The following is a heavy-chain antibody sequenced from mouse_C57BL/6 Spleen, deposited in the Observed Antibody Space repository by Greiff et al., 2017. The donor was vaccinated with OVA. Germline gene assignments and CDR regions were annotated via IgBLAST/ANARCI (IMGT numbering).Heavy chain of an antibody. CDR3: ARGGNYVYFDD. Sequence: EVQVVESGGGLVQPGGSLKLSCAASGFTFSDYYMHWVRQTPEKRLEWVAYISTGGGSTYYPDTVKGRFTISRDNAKNTLYLQMSRLKSEDAAKDYCARGGNYVYFDDWGKGTTVTVSS. D-gene: IGHD2-1*01. CDR1: GFTFSDYY. V-gene: IGHV5-12*01. CDR2: ISTGGGST. J-gene: IGHJ1*03.